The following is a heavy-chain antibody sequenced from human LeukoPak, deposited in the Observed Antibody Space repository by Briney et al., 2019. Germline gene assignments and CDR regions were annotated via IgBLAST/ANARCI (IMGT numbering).Heavy chain of an antibody. J-gene: IGHJ4*02. V-gene: IGHV4-39*01. Sequence: PSETLSLTCTVSGGSISSSNYYWGWSRQPPGKGLEWIGNIYYGENTYYNPSLKSRVTISIDTSNNQFYLKLSSLTAADTAVYYCARRDDSSGYHKIFDYWGQGTLVTVSS. D-gene: IGHD3-22*01. CDR3: ARRDDSSGYHKIFDY. CDR2: IYYGENT. CDR1: GGSISSSNYY.